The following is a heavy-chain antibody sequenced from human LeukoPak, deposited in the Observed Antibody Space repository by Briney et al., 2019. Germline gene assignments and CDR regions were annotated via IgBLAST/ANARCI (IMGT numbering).Heavy chain of an antibody. CDR3: AREEPENSGSYDY. CDR1: GFTVSSNY. CDR2: IYSGGST. D-gene: IGHD1-26*01. V-gene: IGHV3-53*01. J-gene: IGHJ4*02. Sequence: PGGSLRLSCAASGFTVSSNYMSWVRQAPGKGLEWVSVIYSGGSTYYADSVKGRFTISRDNSKNTLYLQMNSLRAEDTAVYYCAREEPENSGSYDYWGQGTLVTVSS.